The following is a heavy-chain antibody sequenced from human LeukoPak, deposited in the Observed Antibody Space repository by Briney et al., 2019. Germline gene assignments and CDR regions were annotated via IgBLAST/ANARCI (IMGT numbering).Heavy chain of an antibody. Sequence: GGSLRLSCAASGFTFSSYWMHWVRQAPGKGLVWVSSINSDGSSTSYADSVKGRFTISRDNAKNSMYLQMNSLRAEDTAVYYCASSGHSYGWWDYWGQGTLVTVFS. CDR1: GFTFSSYW. J-gene: IGHJ4*02. CDR3: ASSGHSYGWWDY. CDR2: INSDGSST. V-gene: IGHV3-74*01. D-gene: IGHD5-18*01.